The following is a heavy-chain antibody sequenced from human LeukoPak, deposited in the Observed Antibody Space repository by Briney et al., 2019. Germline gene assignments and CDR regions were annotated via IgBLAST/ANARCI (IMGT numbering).Heavy chain of an antibody. CDR2: ISGSGLST. D-gene: IGHD3-10*01. Sequence: PGGSLRLSCAASGSTFSSYAMSWVRQAPGKGLEWVSAISGSGLSTYYSDSVKGRFTISRDNSKNTLYLQMNSLRAEDTAVYYCARDRGMVRGVIDLWFDYWGQGTLVTVSS. J-gene: IGHJ4*02. V-gene: IGHV3-23*01. CDR1: GSTFSSYA. CDR3: ARDRGMVRGVIDLWFDY.